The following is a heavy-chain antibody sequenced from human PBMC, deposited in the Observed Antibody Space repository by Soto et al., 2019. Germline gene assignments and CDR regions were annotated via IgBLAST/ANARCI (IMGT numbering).Heavy chain of an antibody. J-gene: IGHJ6*02. V-gene: IGHV3-21*01. CDR1: GFTFSSYS. CDR3: ARAPTQYSGYDSPYYYYGMDV. D-gene: IGHD5-12*01. CDR2: ISSSSSYI. Sequence: GGFLRLSCAASGFTFSSYSMNWVRQAPGKVLEWVSSISSSSSYIYYADSVKGRFTISRDNAKNSLYLQMNSLRAEDTAVYYCARAPTQYSGYDSPYYYYGMDVWGQGTTVTVSS.